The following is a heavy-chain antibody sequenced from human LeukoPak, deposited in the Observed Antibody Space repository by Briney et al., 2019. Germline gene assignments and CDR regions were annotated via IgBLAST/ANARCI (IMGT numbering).Heavy chain of an antibody. J-gene: IGHJ4*02. CDR3: ARDQGGSYRYYFDY. V-gene: IGHV3-23*01. CDR1: GFTFTSYA. CDR2: ISGGGGST. D-gene: IGHD1-26*01. Sequence: PGGSLRLSCAASGFTFTSYAMTWVRQAPGKGLEWVSIISGGGGSTYYADSVKGRFTISRDNSKNTLYLQMNSLRAEDTAVYYCARDQGGSYRYYFDYWGQGTLVTVSS.